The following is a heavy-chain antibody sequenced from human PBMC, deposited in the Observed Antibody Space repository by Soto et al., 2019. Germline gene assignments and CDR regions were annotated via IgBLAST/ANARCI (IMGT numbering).Heavy chain of an antibody. J-gene: IGHJ2*01. Sequence: RKGLEWIGEINHSGSTNYNPSLKSRVTISVDTSKNQFSLKLSSVTPADTAVYYCARVFFFYSNDAYPESAQALAFRLNRSPDL. V-gene: IGHV4-34*01. D-gene: IGHD3-3*02. CDR2: INHSGST. CDR3: ARVFFFYSNDAYPESAQALAFRLNRSPDL.